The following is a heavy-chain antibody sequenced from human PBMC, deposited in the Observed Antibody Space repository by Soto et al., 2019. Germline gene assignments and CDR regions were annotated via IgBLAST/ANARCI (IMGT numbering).Heavy chain of an antibody. D-gene: IGHD3-22*01. CDR2: IYYSGST. Sequence: PSETLSLTCTVSGGSISSGDYYWSWIRQPPGKGLEWIGYIYYSGSTYYNPSLKSRVTISVDTSKNQFSLKLSSVTAADTAVYYCATGGYYYDRGLYFDYWGQGTLVTVSS. CDR1: GGSISSGDYY. CDR3: ATGGYYYDRGLYFDY. V-gene: IGHV4-30-4*01. J-gene: IGHJ4*02.